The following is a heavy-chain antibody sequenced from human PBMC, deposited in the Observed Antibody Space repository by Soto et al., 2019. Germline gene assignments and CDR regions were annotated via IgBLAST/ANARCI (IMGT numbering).Heavy chain of an antibody. CDR1: GFTFSNYL. D-gene: IGHD2-21*01. Sequence: DVQLLESGGGLVEPGGSLRLSCAASGFTFSNYLMSWARQAPGKGLEWVSSIGASGTDTYYPDSVKGRFTISRDNSKNILFLQMHSLRADDTAVYHCARRNCNQKSGAFDLWGQGTMVTVSS. CDR3: ARRNCNQKSGAFDL. CDR2: IGASGTDT. V-gene: IGHV3-23*01. J-gene: IGHJ3*01.